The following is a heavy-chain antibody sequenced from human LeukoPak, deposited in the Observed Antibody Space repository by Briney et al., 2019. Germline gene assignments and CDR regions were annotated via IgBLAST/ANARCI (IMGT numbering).Heavy chain of an antibody. Sequence: RSSETLSLTCTVSGGSISSSSYYWGWIRQPPGKGLEWIGSIYYSGSTYYNPSLKSRVAISVDTSKNQFSLKLSSVTAADTAVYYCASESRAGIFENWFDPWGQGTLVTVSS. J-gene: IGHJ5*02. CDR1: GGSISSSSYY. CDR2: IYYSGST. CDR3: ASESRAGIFENWFDP. D-gene: IGHD3-3*01. V-gene: IGHV4-39*07.